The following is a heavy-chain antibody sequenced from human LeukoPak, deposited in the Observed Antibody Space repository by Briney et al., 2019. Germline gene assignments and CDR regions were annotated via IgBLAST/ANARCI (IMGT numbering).Heavy chain of an antibody. CDR1: GGSIRSYH. CDR2: IYTSGST. D-gene: IGHD3-10*01. J-gene: IGHJ6*03. V-gene: IGHV4-4*08. CDR3: ARARSITMVRGTYYYYMDV. Sequence: SETLSLTCTVSGGSIRSYHWSWIRQPPGKRLEWIGYIYTSGSTNYNPSLKSRVTMSVDTSKNQFSLKLSSVTAADTAVYYCARARSITMVRGTYYYYMDVWGKGTTVTISS.